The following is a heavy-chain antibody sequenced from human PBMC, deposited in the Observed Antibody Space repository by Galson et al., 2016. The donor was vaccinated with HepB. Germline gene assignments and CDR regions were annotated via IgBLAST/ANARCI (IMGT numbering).Heavy chain of an antibody. CDR1: GFTFSSYA. D-gene: IGHD1-26*01. J-gene: IGHJ1*01. V-gene: IGHV3-23*01. CDR3: AKVVGTATYGYLQY. Sequence: SLRLSCAASGFTFSSYAMSWVRQAPGKGLEWVSAISTSGGSTYYADSVQGRFTISRDHSKNTLYLQVNSLRVEDTAVYYCAKVVGTATYGYLQYWGQGTLVSVSS. CDR2: ISTSGGST.